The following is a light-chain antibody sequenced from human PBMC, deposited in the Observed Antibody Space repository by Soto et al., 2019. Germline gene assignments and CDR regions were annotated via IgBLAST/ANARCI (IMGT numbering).Light chain of an antibody. CDR1: SSNIRNNY. Sequence: QSALTQPPSVSAAPRQKVTISCSGSSSNIRNNYVSWYQQLPGTAPKLLIYDNNKRPSGIPDRFSGSKSGTSATLGITGLQTGDEADYYCGTWDSSLSAYAFGTGTKVNVL. CDR2: DNN. J-gene: IGLJ1*01. V-gene: IGLV1-51*01. CDR3: GTWDSSLSAYA.